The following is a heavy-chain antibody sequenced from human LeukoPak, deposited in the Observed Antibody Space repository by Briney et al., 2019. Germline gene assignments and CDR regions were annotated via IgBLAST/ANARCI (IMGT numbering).Heavy chain of an antibody. Sequence: ASVKVSRKASGYTFTGYYMHWVRQAPGQGLEWMGWINPNSGGTNYAQKFLGRVTMTRDTSISTAYMELSRLRSDDTAVYYCARVAGSGWYRDYWGQGTLVTVSS. D-gene: IGHD6-19*01. V-gene: IGHV1-2*02. CDR1: GYTFTGYY. CDR2: INPNSGGT. CDR3: ARVAGSGWYRDY. J-gene: IGHJ4*02.